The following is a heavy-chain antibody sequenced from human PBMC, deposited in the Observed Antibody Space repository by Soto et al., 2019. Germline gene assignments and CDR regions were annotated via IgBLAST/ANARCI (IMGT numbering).Heavy chain of an antibody. CDR3: ARGHTTSSNWFDP. CDR1: RFTFSSYT. D-gene: IGHD6-6*01. V-gene: IGHV3-7*03. Sequence: PGGSLRLSCAASRFTFSSYTVHWVRQAPGKGLEWVANIKQDGSGKFYVDSVKGRFTISKDNAKNSVYLQMNSLRAEDTAVYYCARGHTTSSNWFDPWGQVTPVPVSP. J-gene: IGHJ5*02. CDR2: IKQDGSGK.